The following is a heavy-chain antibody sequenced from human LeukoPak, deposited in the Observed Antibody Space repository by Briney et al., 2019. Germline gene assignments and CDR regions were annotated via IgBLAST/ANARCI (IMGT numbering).Heavy chain of an antibody. CDR2: INPSGGST. J-gene: IGHJ3*02. D-gene: IGHD2-21*01. CDR3: ARGIRDHAFDI. Sequence: GGSVKVSFKASGYTFTSYYMHWVRQAPGQGLEWMGIINPSGGSTSYAQKFQGRVTMTRDTSTSTVYMELSSLRSEDTAVYYCARGIRDHAFDIWGQGTMVTVSS. V-gene: IGHV1-46*01. CDR1: GYTFTSYY.